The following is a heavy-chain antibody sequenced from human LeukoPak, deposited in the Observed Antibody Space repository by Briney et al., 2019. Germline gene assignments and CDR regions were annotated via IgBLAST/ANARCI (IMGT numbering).Heavy chain of an antibody. J-gene: IGHJ4*02. D-gene: IGHD3-22*01. CDR2: IIPIFGTA. V-gene: IGHV1-69*06. CDR1: GGTFSSYA. Sequence: SVKVSCKASGGTFSSYAISWVRQAPGQGLEWMGGIIPIFGTANYAQKFQGRVTITADKPTSTAYMELSSLRSEDTAVYYCARARYYYDSSGYPPYYFDYWGQGTLVTV. CDR3: ARARYYYDSSGYPPYYFDY.